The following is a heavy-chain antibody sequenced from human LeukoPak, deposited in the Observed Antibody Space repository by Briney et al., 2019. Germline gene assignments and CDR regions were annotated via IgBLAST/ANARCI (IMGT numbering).Heavy chain of an antibody. J-gene: IGHJ4*02. Sequence: SETLSLTCTVSGGSISSYYWSWIRQPPGKGLEWIGYIYYSGSTNYNPSLKSRVTISVDTSKNQFSLKLSSVTAADTAVYYCARSWHAQPFDYWGQGTLVTVSS. CDR3: ARSWHAQPFDY. CDR2: IYYSGST. CDR1: GGSISSYY. D-gene: IGHD5-18*01. V-gene: IGHV4-59*01.